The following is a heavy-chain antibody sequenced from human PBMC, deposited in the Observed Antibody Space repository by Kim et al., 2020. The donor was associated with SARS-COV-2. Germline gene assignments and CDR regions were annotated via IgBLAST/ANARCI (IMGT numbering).Heavy chain of an antibody. V-gene: IGHV3-30*01. CDR3: ARDPSGTYYGGFDP. J-gene: IGHJ5*02. D-gene: IGHD1-26*01. Sequence: AGSVEGRFTIYRDNSKNTLFLQMNSLRPEDTAVYYCARDPSGTYYGGFDPWGQGTLVTVSS.